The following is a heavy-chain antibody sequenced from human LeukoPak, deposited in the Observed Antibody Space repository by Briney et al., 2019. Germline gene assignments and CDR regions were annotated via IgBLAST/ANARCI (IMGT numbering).Heavy chain of an antibody. Sequence: ASVKVSCKASGYTFTSYYMHWVRQAPGQGLEWMGWISAYNGNTNYAQKFQGRITMTSDTSTSTVYMELSSLRSDDTAVYFCARVGSAAATADYWGQGTLVTVSS. D-gene: IGHD6-25*01. V-gene: IGHV1-18*04. CDR1: GYTFTSYY. CDR3: ARVGSAAATADY. CDR2: ISAYNGNT. J-gene: IGHJ4*02.